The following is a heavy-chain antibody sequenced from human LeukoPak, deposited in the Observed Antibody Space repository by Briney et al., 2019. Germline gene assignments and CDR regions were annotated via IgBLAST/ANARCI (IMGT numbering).Heavy chain of an antibody. CDR3: AKAYSGSYYASSSDY. CDR2: IFPSGGEI. V-gene: IGHV3-23*01. CDR1: GFTFSTFA. J-gene: IGHJ4*02. Sequence: PGGSLRLSCAASGFTFSTFAMIWVRQPPGKGLEWVSSIFPSGGEIHYADSVRGRFTISRDNSKSTLSLQMNSLRAEDTAIYYCAKAYSGSYYASSSDYWGQGTLVTVSS. D-gene: IGHD1-26*01.